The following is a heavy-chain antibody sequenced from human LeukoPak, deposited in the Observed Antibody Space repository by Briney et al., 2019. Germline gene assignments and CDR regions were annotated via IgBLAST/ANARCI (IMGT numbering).Heavy chain of an antibody. CDR3: ARDGRIRGYCSSSCHSVDAFDI. CDR2: IYYSGST. CDR1: GGSISSYY. D-gene: IGHD2-2*01. V-gene: IGHV4-59*01. Sequence: SETLSLTCTVSGGSISSYYWSWIRQPPGKGLEWIGYIYYSGSTNYNPSLKSRVTISVDTSKIQFSLELSSVTAADTAVYYCARDGRIRGYCSSSCHSVDAFDIWGQGTMDTVSS. J-gene: IGHJ3*02.